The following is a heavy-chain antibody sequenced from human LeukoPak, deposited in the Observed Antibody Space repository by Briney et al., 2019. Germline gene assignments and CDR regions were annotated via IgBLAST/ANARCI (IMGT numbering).Heavy chain of an antibody. D-gene: IGHD1-26*01. CDR2: ISGSGGRA. V-gene: IGHV3-23*01. J-gene: IGHJ4*02. CDR1: GFTFSSYG. CDR3: ARATSGFLDY. Sequence: PGGSLRLSCAASGFTFSSYGMSWVRQAPGKGLEWVSLISGSGGRAYYADSVKGRFTISRDNSKNTLYLQMNSLRAEDTAVYYCARATSGFLDYWGQGTLVTVSS.